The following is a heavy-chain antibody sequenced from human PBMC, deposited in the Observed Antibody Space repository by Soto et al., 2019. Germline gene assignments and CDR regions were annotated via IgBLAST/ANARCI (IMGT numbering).Heavy chain of an antibody. CDR1: GYSFTNYW. CDR3: ARIDNRSGWPLDF. V-gene: IGHV5-10-1*01. CDR2: IDPSDSYS. J-gene: IGHJ4*02. D-gene: IGHD6-19*01. Sequence: PXESLKISCKGSGYSFTNYWINWVRQMPGKGLEWMGRIDPSDSYSNYRPSLQGHVTISADKSISTDYLQWSSLKASDTAMYYCARIDNRSGWPLDFWGQGTLVTVFS.